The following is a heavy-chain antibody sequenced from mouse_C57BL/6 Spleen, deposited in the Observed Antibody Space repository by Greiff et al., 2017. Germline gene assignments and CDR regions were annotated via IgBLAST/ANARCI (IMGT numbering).Heavy chain of an antibody. CDR2: INPYNGGT. CDR1: GYTFTDYY. Sequence: VQLQQSGPVLVKPGASVKMSCKASGYTFTDYYMNWVKQSHGKSLEWIGVINPYNGGTSYNEKFKGKATLTVDKSSSTAYMELNSLTSEDSAVYYCARYRYDDDGRGGRDWGQGTTLTVSS. D-gene: IGHD2-4*01. J-gene: IGHJ2*01. V-gene: IGHV1-19*01. CDR3: ARYRYDDDGRGGRD.